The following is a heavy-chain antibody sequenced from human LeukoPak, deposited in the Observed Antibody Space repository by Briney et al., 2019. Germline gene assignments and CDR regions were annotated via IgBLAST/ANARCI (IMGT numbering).Heavy chain of an antibody. V-gene: IGHV3-21*04. CDR1: GFTFSSYS. J-gene: IGHJ3*02. Sequence: GGSLRLSCAASGFTFSSYSMNWVRQAPGKGLEWVSSISSSSSYIYYADSVKGRFTISRDNAKNSLYLQMNSLRAEDTAVYYCAKVKSPKRDDAFDIWGQGTMVTVSS. CDR3: AKVKSPKRDDAFDI. CDR2: ISSSSSYI.